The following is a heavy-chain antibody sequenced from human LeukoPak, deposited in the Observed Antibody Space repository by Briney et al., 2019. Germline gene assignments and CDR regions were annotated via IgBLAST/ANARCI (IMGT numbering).Heavy chain of an antibody. Sequence: PSETLSLTCSVSGDSISTYHWNWIRQPPGKGLEWIGYMQSTGISKYNTSLKSRVNIFVDTSKNQFVLNLRSVTAADTAVYYCARDKRHSYGRYFDPWGQGMLVTVSS. V-gene: IGHV4-59*01. CDR2: MQSTGIS. J-gene: IGHJ4*02. CDR1: GDSISTYH. D-gene: IGHD5-18*01. CDR3: ARDKRHSYGRYFDP.